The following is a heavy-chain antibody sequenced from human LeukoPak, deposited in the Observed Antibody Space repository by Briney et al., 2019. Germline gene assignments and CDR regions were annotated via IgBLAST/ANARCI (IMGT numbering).Heavy chain of an antibody. CDR1: GGSISSGSYY. Sequence: EPSETLSLTCTVSGGSISSGSYYWSWIRQPAGKGLEWIGRIYTSGSTNYNPSLKSRVTISVDTSKNQFSLKLSSVTAADTAVYYCARGGYSYEYWGQGTLVTVSS. CDR2: IYTSGST. V-gene: IGHV4-61*02. J-gene: IGHJ4*02. D-gene: IGHD5-18*01. CDR3: ARGGYSYEY.